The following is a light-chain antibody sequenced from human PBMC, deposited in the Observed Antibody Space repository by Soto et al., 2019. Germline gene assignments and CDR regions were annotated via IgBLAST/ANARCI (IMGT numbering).Light chain of an antibody. V-gene: IGKV3-20*01. Sequence: EIVLTQSPGTLSLSPGERATLSCRASQSITSTYLAWYQQKPGQAPRLLIYGASSRATGIPDRFSGSGSGTDFTLTVSRLEPEDFAVYYCQQYESSLKTCGQGTKVE. CDR2: GAS. CDR3: QQYESSLKT. CDR1: QSITSTY. J-gene: IGKJ1*01.